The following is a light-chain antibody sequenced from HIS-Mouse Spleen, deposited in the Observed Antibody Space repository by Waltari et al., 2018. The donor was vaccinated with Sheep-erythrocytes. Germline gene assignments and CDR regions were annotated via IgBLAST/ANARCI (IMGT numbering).Light chain of an antibody. Sequence: QSALTQPRSVSGSPGPAVTIPCTGTSSAVAGANYVPWYQQHPGKAPNLMIYDVSKRPSGVPDRFSGSKSGNTASLTISGLQAEDEADYCCCSYAGSYNHVFATGTKVTVL. CDR1: SSAVAGANY. J-gene: IGLJ1*01. V-gene: IGLV2-11*01. CDR3: CSYAGSYNHV. CDR2: DVS.